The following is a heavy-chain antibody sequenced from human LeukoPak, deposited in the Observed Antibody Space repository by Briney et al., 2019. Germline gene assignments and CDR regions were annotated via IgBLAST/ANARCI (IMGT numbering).Heavy chain of an antibody. Sequence: GSLRLSCVISGFTFNTYALNWVRQVPGKGLEWVSSISGRGFSTYYADSVKGRFTISRDNSKNTLYLQMNSLRAEDTAVYYCAKDQGYSGYDYYYWGQGTLVTVSS. J-gene: IGHJ4*02. CDR3: AKDQGYSGYDYYY. D-gene: IGHD5-12*01. CDR2: ISGRGFST. V-gene: IGHV3-23*01. CDR1: GFTFNTYA.